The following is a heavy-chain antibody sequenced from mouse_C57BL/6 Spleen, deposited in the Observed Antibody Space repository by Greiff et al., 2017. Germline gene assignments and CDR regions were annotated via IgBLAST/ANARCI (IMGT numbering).Heavy chain of an antibody. CDR1: GYTFTSYW. CDR2: INPSSGYT. D-gene: IGHD2-3*01. V-gene: IGHV1-7*01. Sequence: VQWVESGAELAKPGASVKLSCKASGYTFTSYWMHWVKQRPGQGLEWIGYINPSSGYTKYNQKFKDKATLTADKSSSTAYMQLSSLTYEDSAVYYCARKDDGYLEGFAYWGQGTLVTVSA. CDR3: ARKDDGYLEGFAY. J-gene: IGHJ3*01.